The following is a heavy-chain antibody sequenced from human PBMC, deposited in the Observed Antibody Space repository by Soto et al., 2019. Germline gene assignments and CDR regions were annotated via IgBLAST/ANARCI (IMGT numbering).Heavy chain of an antibody. Sequence: EVQLVESGGGLVQPGGSLRLSCAASGFTVSSNYMSWVLQAPGKGLEWVSVIYSVGSAYYADSVKGRFTISRDNSKNTLYLQMNSLRAEDTAVYYCARHGYSYGGGYFDYWGQGTLVTVSS. CDR2: IYSVGSA. J-gene: IGHJ4*02. CDR3: ARHGYSYGGGYFDY. CDR1: GFTVSSNY. D-gene: IGHD5-18*01. V-gene: IGHV3-66*04.